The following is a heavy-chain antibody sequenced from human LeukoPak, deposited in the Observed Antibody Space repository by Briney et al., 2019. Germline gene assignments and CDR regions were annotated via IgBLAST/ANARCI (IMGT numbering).Heavy chain of an antibody. CDR3: AKSRARREGSSGSIDY. D-gene: IGHD3-22*01. Sequence: GGSLRLSCAASGFTFSSYAMSWVRQAPGKGLECVSGIGGSGGSTNYADSVKGRFAVSRDNSKNTPYLQMNSLRAEDTAVYYCAKSRARREGSSGSIDYWGQGTLVTVSS. CDR2: IGGSGGST. CDR1: GFTFSSYA. V-gene: IGHV3-23*01. J-gene: IGHJ4*02.